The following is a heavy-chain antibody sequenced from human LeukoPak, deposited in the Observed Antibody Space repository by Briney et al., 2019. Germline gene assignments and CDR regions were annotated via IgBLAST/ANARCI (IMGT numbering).Heavy chain of an antibody. J-gene: IGHJ4*02. Sequence: GGSLRLSCAASGFTFSSYWMSWVRQAPGKGLEWVSVIYSGGSTYYADSVKGRFTISRDNSKNTLYLQMNSLRAEDTAVYYCARGITNWNDVYYFDYWGQGTLVTVSS. D-gene: IGHD1-1*01. V-gene: IGHV3-53*01. CDR2: IYSGGST. CDR3: ARGITNWNDVYYFDY. CDR1: GFTFSSYW.